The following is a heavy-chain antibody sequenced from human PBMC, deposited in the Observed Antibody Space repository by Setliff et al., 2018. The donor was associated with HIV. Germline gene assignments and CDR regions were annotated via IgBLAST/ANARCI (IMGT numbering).Heavy chain of an antibody. CDR2: INAVNGVT. CDR3: ARDYFGGFWDY. J-gene: IGHJ4*02. V-gene: IGHV1-3*01. CDR1: GYRVTNSD. Sequence: ASVKVSCKASGYRVTNSDFHWVRQAPGQRPEWMACINAVNGVTNYSQKFQSRVSITTDTSASTVYMDLSSLRFEDTVVYYCARDYFGGFWDYWGQGTLVTVSS. D-gene: IGHD3-3*01.